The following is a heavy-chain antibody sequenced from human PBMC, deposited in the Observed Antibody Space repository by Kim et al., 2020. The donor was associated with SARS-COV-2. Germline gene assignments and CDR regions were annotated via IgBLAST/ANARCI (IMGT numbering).Heavy chain of an antibody. CDR1: GGSFSGYY. D-gene: IGHD2-15*01. CDR2: INHSGST. CDR3: ARDRRSGYCSGGSCYSEVKVTAINWFDT. J-gene: IGHJ5*02. Sequence: SETLSLTCAVYGGSFSGYYWSWIRQPPGKGLEWIGEINHSGSTNYNPSLKRRVTISVDTSKNRLSLKLSSVTAADTAVYYCARDRRSGYCSGGSCYSEVKVTAINWFDTWGQGTLVTVSS. V-gene: IGHV4-34*01.